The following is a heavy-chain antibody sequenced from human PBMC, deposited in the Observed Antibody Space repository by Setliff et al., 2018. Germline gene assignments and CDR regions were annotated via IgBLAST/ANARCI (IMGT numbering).Heavy chain of an antibody. V-gene: IGHV1-69*13. CDR1: GGTFSSDV. D-gene: IGHD3-16*01. CDR3: ARELRSPFWHIDF. Sequence: VASVKVSCKASGGTFSSDVITWVRQAPGQGLEWMGRLIPILRKTNYAENFQGRVSITADGSTNTVHMEVTSLRTEDTAVYYCARELRSPFWHIDFWGQGTLVTVS. J-gene: IGHJ4*02. CDR2: LIPILRKT.